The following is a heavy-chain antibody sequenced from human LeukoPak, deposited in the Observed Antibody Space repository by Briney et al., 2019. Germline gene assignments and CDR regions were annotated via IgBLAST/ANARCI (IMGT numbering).Heavy chain of an antibody. V-gene: IGHV1-2*02. J-gene: IGHJ6*03. Sequence: ASVKVSCKASGYTFTSYYMHWVRQAPGQGLEWMGWINPNSGGTNYAQKFQGRVTMTRDTSISTAYMELSRLRSDDTAVYYCARDAGDIVVVVAYYYMDVWGKGTTVTVSS. CDR1: GYTFTSYY. CDR3: ARDAGDIVVVVAYYYMDV. D-gene: IGHD2-15*01. CDR2: INPNSGGT.